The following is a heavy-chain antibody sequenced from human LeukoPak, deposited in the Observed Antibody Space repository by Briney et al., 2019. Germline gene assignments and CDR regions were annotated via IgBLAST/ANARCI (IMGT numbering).Heavy chain of an antibody. CDR2: IYYSGST. D-gene: IGHD2-2*01. CDR3: ARGISSPAGGWFDP. CDR1: GGSISSSSYY. Sequence: PSETLSLTCTVSGGSISSSSYYWGWIRQPPGKGLEWIGSIYYSGSTYYNPSLKSRVTISVDTSKNQFSLKLSSVTAADTAVYYCARGISSPAGGWFDPWGQGTLVTVSS. J-gene: IGHJ5*02. V-gene: IGHV4-39*07.